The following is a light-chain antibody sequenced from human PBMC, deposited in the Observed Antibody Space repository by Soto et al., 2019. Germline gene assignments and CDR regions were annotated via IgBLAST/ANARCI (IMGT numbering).Light chain of an antibody. CDR3: QQYYIAPRT. V-gene: IGKV4-1*01. CDR1: QSVLYSSNSKNY. CDR2: WAS. Sequence: DVVMTQSPDSLAVSLGERATINCKSSQSVLYSSNSKNYLAWYQQKPGQPPKLLIYWASTRESGVPDRFSGSGSGTDFTLTISSLQAEDVAVYYCQQYYIAPRTFGQGTKVDIK. J-gene: IGKJ1*01.